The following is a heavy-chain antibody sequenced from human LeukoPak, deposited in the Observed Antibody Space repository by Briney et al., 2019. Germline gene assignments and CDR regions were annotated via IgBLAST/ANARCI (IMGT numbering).Heavy chain of an antibody. D-gene: IGHD6-6*01. CDR3: VRRGSGSSSPFAY. Sequence: GGSLRLSCAASGFSFSTYAMSWARHAPGKGLEWVSGISGSGETSYYAASVKGRLTISRDNSNNTLYLQMTSLRADDTAVYYCVRRGSGSSSPFAYWGQGALVSVSS. J-gene: IGHJ4*02. V-gene: IGHV3-23*01. CDR2: ISGSGETS. CDR1: GFSFSTYA.